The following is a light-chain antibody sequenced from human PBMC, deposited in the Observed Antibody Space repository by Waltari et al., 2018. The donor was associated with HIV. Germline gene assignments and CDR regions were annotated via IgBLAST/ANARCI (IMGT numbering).Light chain of an antibody. Sequence: QSVLTQPPSVSGAPGPRVTIPCTGSRSTLGAVFEVHRYQQLPGTAPKLLIYANNNRPSGVPDRFSGSKSGTSASLAITGLQAEDEADYYCQSYDSSLRGYAFGTGTKVSVL. CDR1: RSTLGAVFE. CDR3: QSYDSSLRGYA. J-gene: IGLJ1*01. V-gene: IGLV1-40*01. CDR2: ANN.